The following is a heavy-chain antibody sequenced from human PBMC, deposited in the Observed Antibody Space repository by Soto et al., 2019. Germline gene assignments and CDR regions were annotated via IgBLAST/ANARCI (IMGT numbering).Heavy chain of an antibody. J-gene: IGHJ4*03. Sequence: PGGSLRLSCAASGFTFGGYAMSWVRQAPGKGLEWVSGISGRGISTYYADSVKGRFTISRDTSKNTLSLQMNSLSVDDTAVYFCAKGKWDARIQPYDYWGQGTTVTVSS. CDR1: GFTFGGYA. V-gene: IGHV3-23*01. D-gene: IGHD1-26*01. CDR3: AKGKWDARIQPYDY. CDR2: ISGRGIST.